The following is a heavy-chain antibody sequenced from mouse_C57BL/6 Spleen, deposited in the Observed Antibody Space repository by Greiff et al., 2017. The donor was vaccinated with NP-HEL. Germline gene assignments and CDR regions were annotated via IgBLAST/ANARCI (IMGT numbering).Heavy chain of an antibody. J-gene: IGHJ2*01. CDR1: GYAFSSSW. CDR3: AREGYDYDVDFDY. D-gene: IGHD2-4*01. Sequence: QVQLQQSGPELVKPGASVKISCKASGYAFSSSWMNWVKQRPGKGLEWIGRIYPGDGDTNYNGKFKGKATLTADKSSSTAYMQLSSLTSEDSAVYFCAREGYDYDVDFDYWGQGTTLTVSS. V-gene: IGHV1-82*01. CDR2: IYPGDGDT.